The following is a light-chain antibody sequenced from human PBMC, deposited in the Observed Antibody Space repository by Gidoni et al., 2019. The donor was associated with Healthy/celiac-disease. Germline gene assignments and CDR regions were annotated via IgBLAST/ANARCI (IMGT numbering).Light chain of an antibody. CDR2: DAS. Sequence: AIQLTQSPSSLSASVGDRVTITCRASQGISSALAWYQQKPGKAPKLLIYDASSLESGVPSRFSGSGSGTDFTLTISSLQPEDFATYYCQQFNSYPMGITFXPXTKVXIK. J-gene: IGKJ3*01. V-gene: IGKV1-13*02. CDR3: QQFNSYPMGIT. CDR1: QGISSA.